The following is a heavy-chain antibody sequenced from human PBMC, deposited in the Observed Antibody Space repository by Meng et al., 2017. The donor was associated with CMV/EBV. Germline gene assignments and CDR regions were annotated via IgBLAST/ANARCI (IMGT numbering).Heavy chain of an antibody. CDR3: ARVAYSSSWYHAFDY. CDR2: ISAYNGNT. D-gene: IGHD6-13*01. CDR1: GYTFTSYG. J-gene: IGHJ4*02. Sequence: SGYTFTSYGISWVRQAPGQGLEWMGWISAYNGNTNYAQKLQGRVTMTTDTSTSTAYMELRSLRSDDTAVYYCARVAYSSSWYHAFDYWGQGTLVTVSS. V-gene: IGHV1-18*01.